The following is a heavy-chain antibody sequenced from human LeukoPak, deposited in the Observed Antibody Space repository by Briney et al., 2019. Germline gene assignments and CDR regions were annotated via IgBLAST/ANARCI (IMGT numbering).Heavy chain of an antibody. CDR1: GFTFDDYA. D-gene: IGHD5-24*01. V-gene: IGHV3-9*03. J-gene: IGHJ4*02. CDR3: AKGGMATIPYYFDY. Sequence: PGGSLRLSCAASGFTFDDYAMHWVRQAPGKGLEWVSGISWNSGSIGYADSVKGRFTISRDNAKNSLYLQMNSLRAEDMALYYCAKGGMATIPYYFDYWGQGTLVTVSS. CDR2: ISWNSGSI.